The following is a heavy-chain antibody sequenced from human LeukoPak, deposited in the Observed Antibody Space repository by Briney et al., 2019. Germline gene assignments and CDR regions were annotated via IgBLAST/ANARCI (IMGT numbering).Heavy chain of an antibody. CDR1: GFTFSSYG. J-gene: IGHJ3*02. Sequence: GGSLRLSCAASGFTFSSYGMHWVRQAPGKGLEWVSAISGSGGSTYYADSVKGRFTISRDNSKNTLYLQMNSLRAEDTAVYYCAKEFRQWWEPPAGSAFDIWGQGTMVTVSS. V-gene: IGHV3-23*01. CDR2: ISGSGGST. D-gene: IGHD1-26*01. CDR3: AKEFRQWWEPPAGSAFDI.